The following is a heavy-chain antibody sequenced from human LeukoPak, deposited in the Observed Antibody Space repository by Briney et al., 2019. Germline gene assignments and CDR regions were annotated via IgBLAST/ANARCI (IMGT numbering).Heavy chain of an antibody. CDR2: ISPSGGST. J-gene: IGHJ4*02. D-gene: IGHD3-22*01. Sequence: WASVKVSCKAFGYTFTSNYMHWVRQAPGRGPEWMGVISPSGGSTTYAQKFQGRVTLTRDMSTSTDYLELSSLRAEDTALYYCARNVGSGYYYYFDYWGQGTLVTVSS. V-gene: IGHV1-46*01. CDR1: GYTFTSNY. CDR3: ARNVGSGYYYYFDY.